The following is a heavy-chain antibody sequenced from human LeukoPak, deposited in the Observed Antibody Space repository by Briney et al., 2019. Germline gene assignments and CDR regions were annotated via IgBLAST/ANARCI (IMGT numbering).Heavy chain of an antibody. V-gene: IGHV3-33*01. J-gene: IGHJ4*02. CDR2: IWYDGSNK. D-gene: IGHD3-22*01. CDR3: AREDSSGYSYYFDY. CDR1: GFTFSSYG. Sequence: GGSLRLSCAASGFTFSSYGMHWVRQAPGKGLEWVAVIWYDGSNKYYADSVKGRFTISRDNSKNTLYLQMNSLRAEDTAAYYCAREDSSGYSYYFDYWGQGTLVTVSS.